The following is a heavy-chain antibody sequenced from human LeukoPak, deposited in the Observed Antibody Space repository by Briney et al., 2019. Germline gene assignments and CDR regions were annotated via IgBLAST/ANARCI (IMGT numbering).Heavy chain of an antibody. V-gene: IGHV1-18*01. Sequence: ASVKVSCKASGYTFTSYGLTWVRQAPGQGLEWMGWISAYNGNTNYAQNLQGRVTMTTDTSTSTAYMELRSLRSDDTAVYYCARVMVRGENWFDPWGQGTLVTVSS. J-gene: IGHJ5*02. CDR3: ARVMVRGENWFDP. D-gene: IGHD3-10*01. CDR2: ISAYNGNT. CDR1: GYTFTSYG.